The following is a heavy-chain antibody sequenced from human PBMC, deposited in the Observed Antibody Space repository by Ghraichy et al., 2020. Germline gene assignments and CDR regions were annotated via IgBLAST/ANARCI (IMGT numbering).Heavy chain of an antibody. CDR3: GKDLHWNQCDH. CDR2: IDEDGNER. CDR1: GFTFSQNW. J-gene: IGHJ4*02. D-gene: IGHD1-1*01. V-gene: IGHV3-7*04. Sequence: GSLRLSCAASGFTFSQNWMIWFRQTPGKGLEWVANIDEDGNERNYVDSVKGRFTISRDNAKDSVYLQMDSLRVEDTAVYYCGKDLHWNQCDHWGQGALVTVSS.